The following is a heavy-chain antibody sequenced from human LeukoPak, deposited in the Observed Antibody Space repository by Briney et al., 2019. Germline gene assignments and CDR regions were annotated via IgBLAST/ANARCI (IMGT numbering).Heavy chain of an antibody. CDR3: AKDRSSGWYDAFDI. D-gene: IGHD6-19*01. CDR1: RFTFSSYG. CDR2: ISYDGSNK. Sequence: GGSLRLSCAASRFTFSSYGIHWVRQAPGKGLEWVAVISYDGSNKFYADSVKGRFTISRDNSKNTLYLQMNSLRAEDTAVYYCAKDRSSGWYDAFDIWGQGTMVTVSS. V-gene: IGHV3-30*18. J-gene: IGHJ3*02.